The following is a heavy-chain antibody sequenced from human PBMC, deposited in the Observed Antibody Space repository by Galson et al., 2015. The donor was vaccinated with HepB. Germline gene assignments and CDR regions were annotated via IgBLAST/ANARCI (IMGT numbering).Heavy chain of an antibody. D-gene: IGHD3-10*01. CDR3: ARDGGRNDPTMVQGVMNYFDY. Sequence: LRLSCAASGFTFSSYGMHWVRQAPGKGLEWVAVIWYDGSNKYYADSVKGRFTISRDNSKNTLYLQMNSLRAEDTAVYYCARDGGRNDPTMVQGVMNYFDYWGQGTLVTVSS. CDR1: GFTFSSYG. V-gene: IGHV3-33*01. J-gene: IGHJ4*02. CDR2: IWYDGSNK.